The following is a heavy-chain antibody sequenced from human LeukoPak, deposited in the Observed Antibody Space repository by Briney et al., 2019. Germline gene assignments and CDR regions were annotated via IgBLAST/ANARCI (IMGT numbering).Heavy chain of an antibody. CDR2: MYYSGNT. CDR1: GGSIRSSSYY. D-gene: IGHD5-18*01. Sequence: NASETLSLTCTVSGGSIRSSSYYWGWIRQPPGKGLEWIGSMYYSGNTYYNPSLKSRVTISVDTSKNQFSLKLSSVTAADTAVYYCARRARIQLWLPHTPRSNWFDPWGQGTLVTVSS. CDR3: ARRARIQLWLPHTPRSNWFDP. J-gene: IGHJ5*02. V-gene: IGHV4-39*07.